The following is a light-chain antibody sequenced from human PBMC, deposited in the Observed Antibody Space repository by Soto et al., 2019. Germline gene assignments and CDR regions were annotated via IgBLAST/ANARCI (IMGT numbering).Light chain of an antibody. CDR2: GAS. J-gene: IGKJ4*01. CDR1: QSVSSSY. Sequence: TVMTQSPATLSVSPGERATLSCRASQSVSSSYLAWYQQKPGQAPRLLIYGASSRATGIPDRFSGSGSGTEFTLTISSVQSDDFATYYCQQADRYPLTFGGRTKV. CDR3: QQADRYPLT. V-gene: IGKV3-20*01.